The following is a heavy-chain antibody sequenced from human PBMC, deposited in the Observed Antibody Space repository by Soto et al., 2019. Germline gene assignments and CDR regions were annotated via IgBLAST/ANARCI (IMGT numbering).Heavy chain of an antibody. D-gene: IGHD2-15*01. J-gene: IGHJ4*02. CDR1: GFTFSSYA. V-gene: IGHV3-23*01. CDR3: AKDKKAGAPTPYYFDY. CDR2: ISGSGGST. Sequence: GGSLRLSCAASGFTFSSYAMSWVRQAPGKGLEWVSAISGSGGSTYYADSVKGRFTISRDNSKNTLYLQMNSLRDEDTAVYYCAKDKKAGAPTPYYFDYWGQGTLVTVSS.